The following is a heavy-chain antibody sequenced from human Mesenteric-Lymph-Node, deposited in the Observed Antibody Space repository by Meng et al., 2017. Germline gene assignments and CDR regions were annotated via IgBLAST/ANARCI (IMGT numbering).Heavy chain of an antibody. V-gene: IGHV3-30*07. D-gene: IGHD7-27*01. J-gene: IGHJ3*01. CDR3: TRLWGRGDVFDV. CDR2: ISYDGSNK. CDR1: GFTFSSYA. Sequence: GESLKISCAASGFTFSSYAMHWVRQAPGKGLEWVAVISYDGSNKYYADSVKGRFTISRDNARNTVYLQMNSLRADDTALYYCTRLWGRGDVFDVWGQGSLVTVSS.